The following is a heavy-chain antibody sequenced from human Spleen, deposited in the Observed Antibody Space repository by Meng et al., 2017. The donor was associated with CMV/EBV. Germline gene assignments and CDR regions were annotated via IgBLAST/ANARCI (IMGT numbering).Heavy chain of an antibody. Sequence: GESLKISCVASGFTFSNYGMNWVRQAPGKGLEWVSIIYGETGTYYADSVKGRFTISRDKAKNTLYLQMNSLRVEDTAVYYCARAGAFPQYFDYWGQGTLVTVSS. CDR1: GFTFSNYG. D-gene: IGHD4/OR15-4a*01. CDR2: IYGETGT. J-gene: IGHJ4*02. V-gene: IGHV3-53*01. CDR3: ARAGAFPQYFDY.